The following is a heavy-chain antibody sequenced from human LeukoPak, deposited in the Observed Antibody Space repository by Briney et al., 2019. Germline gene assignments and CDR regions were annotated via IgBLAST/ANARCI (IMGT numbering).Heavy chain of an antibody. Sequence: GGSLRLSCAASGFTFSNYAMSWVRQAPGKGLEWVSGISGSGHSTYYADSVKGRFTISRDNSKNTLYVQMNSLRAEDTAVYYCVGNAPHISGYYRYFDQWGQGTLVTVSS. D-gene: IGHD3-22*01. V-gene: IGHV3-23*01. CDR3: VGNAPHISGYYRYFDQ. CDR1: GFTFSNYA. CDR2: ISGSGHST. J-gene: IGHJ4*02.